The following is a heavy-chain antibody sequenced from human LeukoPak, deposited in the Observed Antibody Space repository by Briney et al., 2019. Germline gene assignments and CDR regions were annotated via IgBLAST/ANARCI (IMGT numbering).Heavy chain of an antibody. J-gene: IGHJ4*02. V-gene: IGHV3-7*01. CDR3: ARSSGYYPFDY. D-gene: IGHD3-22*01. Sequence: PGGSLRLSCAASGFTFSSYWMSWVRQAPGKGLEWVANIKQDGSEKYYVDFVKGRFTISRDNAKNSLYLQMNSLRAEDTAVYYCARSSGYYPFDYWGQGTLVTVSS. CDR2: IKQDGSEK. CDR1: GFTFSSYW.